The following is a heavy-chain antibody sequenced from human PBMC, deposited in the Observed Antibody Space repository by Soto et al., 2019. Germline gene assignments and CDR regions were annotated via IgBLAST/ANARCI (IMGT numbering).Heavy chain of an antibody. CDR3: ARTITGVLPNWFDP. J-gene: IGHJ5*02. CDR2: IYYSGST. D-gene: IGHD1-20*01. Sequence: SETLSLTCTVSGGSISSYYWSWIRQPPGKGLEWIGYIYYSGSTNYNPSLKSRVTISVDTSKNQFSMKLSSVTAADTAVYYCARTITGVLPNWFDPWGQGTLVTVSS. V-gene: IGHV4-59*08. CDR1: GGSISSYY.